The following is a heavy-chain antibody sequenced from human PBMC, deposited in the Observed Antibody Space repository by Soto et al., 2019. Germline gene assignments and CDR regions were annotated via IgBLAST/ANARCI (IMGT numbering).Heavy chain of an antibody. CDR3: ARPDQEMAPYYFAY. CDR2: ISYDGSNK. J-gene: IGHJ4*02. V-gene: IGHV3-30-3*01. Sequence: QVQLVESGGGVVQPGRSLRLSCAASGFTFSSYAMHWVRQAPGKGLEWVAVISYDGSNKYYADSVKGRFTISRDNSKNTRYLQMNRLRAEDTAVYYCARPDQEMAPYYFAYWGQGTLVTVSS. CDR1: GFTFSSYA.